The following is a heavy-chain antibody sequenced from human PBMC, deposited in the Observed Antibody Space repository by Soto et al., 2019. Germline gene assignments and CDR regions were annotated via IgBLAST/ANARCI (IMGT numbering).Heavy chain of an antibody. J-gene: IGHJ4*02. CDR2: IYYSGST. V-gene: IGHV4-39*01. CDR1: GGSISSSSYY. CDR3: ARHEITFGGVIAANPFDY. Sequence: SETLSLTCTVSGGSISSSSYYWGWIRQPPGKGLEWIGSIYYSGSTYYNPSLKSRVTISVDTSKNQFSLKLSSVTAADTAVYYCARHEITFGGVIAANPFDYWGQGTLVTVSS. D-gene: IGHD3-16*02.